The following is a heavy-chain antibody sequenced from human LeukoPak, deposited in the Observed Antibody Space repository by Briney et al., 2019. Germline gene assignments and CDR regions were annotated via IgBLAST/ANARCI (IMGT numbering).Heavy chain of an antibody. D-gene: IGHD3-22*01. J-gene: IGHJ4*02. Sequence: PGGSLRLSCAASGFTFSSYEMNWVRQAPGKGLEWVSYISSSGSTIYYADSVKGRFTISRDNSKNTLYLQMNSLRAEDTAVYYCAKDGYNDSSGYYPGDYWGQGTLVTVSS. CDR2: ISSSGSTI. V-gene: IGHV3-48*03. CDR3: AKDGYNDSSGYYPGDY. CDR1: GFTFSSYE.